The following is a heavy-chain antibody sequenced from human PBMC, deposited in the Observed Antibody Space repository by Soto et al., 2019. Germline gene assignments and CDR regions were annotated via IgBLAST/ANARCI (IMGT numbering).Heavy chain of an antibody. CDR2: IYYSGST. Sequence: PSETLSLTXTVSGGSISSYYWSWIRQPPGKGLEWIGYIYYSGSTNYNPSLKSRVTISVDTSKNQFSLKLSSVTAADTAVYYCARSGDGIAVDYWGQGTLVTVSS. CDR1: GGSISSYY. J-gene: IGHJ4*02. V-gene: IGHV4-59*01. CDR3: ARSGDGIAVDY. D-gene: IGHD6-13*01.